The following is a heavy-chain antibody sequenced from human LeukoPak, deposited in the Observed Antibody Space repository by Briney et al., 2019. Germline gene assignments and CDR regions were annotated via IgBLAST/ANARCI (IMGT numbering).Heavy chain of an antibody. CDR2: ISGSGGST. Sequence: GGTLRLSCAASGFTFSSYGMSWVRQAPGKGLEWVSAISGSGGSTYYADSVKGRFTISRDNSKNTLYLQMNSLRAEDTAVYYCAKLGYCSGGSCYTIYYYYMDVWGKGTTVTISS. J-gene: IGHJ6*03. CDR3: AKLGYCSGGSCYTIYYYYMDV. CDR1: GFTFSSYG. D-gene: IGHD2-15*01. V-gene: IGHV3-23*01.